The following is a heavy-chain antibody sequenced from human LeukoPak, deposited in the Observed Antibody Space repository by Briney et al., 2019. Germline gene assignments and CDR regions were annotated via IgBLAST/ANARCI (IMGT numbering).Heavy chain of an antibody. CDR1: GGSISSGGYY. D-gene: IGHD3-22*01. CDR2: IYYSGST. J-gene: IGHJ2*01. CDR3: ARWEVTMKYFDL. V-gene: IGHV4-31*03. Sequence: TLSLTCTVSGGSISSGGYYWRWIRQHPGKGLEWIGYIYYSGSTYYNPSLKSRVTISVDTSKNQFSLKLSSVTAADTAVYYCARWEVTMKYFDLWGRGTLVTVSS.